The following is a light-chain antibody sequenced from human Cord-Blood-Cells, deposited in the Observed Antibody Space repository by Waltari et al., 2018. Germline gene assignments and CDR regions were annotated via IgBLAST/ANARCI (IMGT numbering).Light chain of an antibody. CDR2: QDS. CDR1: KLGDKY. CDR3: QAWDSSTAV. Sequence: PGQTASITCSGDKLGDKYACWYQQKPGQSPVLVIYQDSKRPSGIPERFSGSNSGNTATLTISGTQAMDEADYYCQAWDSSTAVFGGGTKLTVL. V-gene: IGLV3-1*01. J-gene: IGLJ2*01.